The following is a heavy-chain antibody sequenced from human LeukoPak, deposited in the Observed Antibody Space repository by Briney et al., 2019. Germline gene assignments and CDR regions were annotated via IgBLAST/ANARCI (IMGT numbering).Heavy chain of an antibody. CDR1: GFTFSSYE. CDR3: ARDKRDSSGYYYGVDY. D-gene: IGHD3-22*01. V-gene: IGHV3-48*03. Sequence: PGGSLRLSCAASGFTFSSYEMNWVRQAPGRGLEWVSYISSSGSTIYYADSVKGRFTISRDNAKNSLYLQMNSLRAEDTAVYYCARDKRDSSGYYYGVDYWGQGTLVTVSS. CDR2: ISSSGSTI. J-gene: IGHJ4*02.